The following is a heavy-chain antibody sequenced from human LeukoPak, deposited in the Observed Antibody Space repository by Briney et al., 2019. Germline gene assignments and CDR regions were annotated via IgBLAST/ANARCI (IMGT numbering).Heavy chain of an antibody. CDR1: GGSFSGYY. D-gene: IGHD6-6*01. J-gene: IGHJ4*02. CDR2: INHSGST. Sequence: SETLSLTCAVYGGSFSGYYWSWIRQPPGKGLEWIGEINHSGSTNYNPSLKSRVTISVDTSKNQFSLKLSSVTAADTAVYYCARREAARDYWGQGTLVTVSP. V-gene: IGHV4-34*01. CDR3: ARREAARDY.